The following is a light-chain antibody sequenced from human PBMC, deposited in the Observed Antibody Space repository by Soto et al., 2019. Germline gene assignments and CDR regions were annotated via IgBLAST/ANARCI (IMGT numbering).Light chain of an antibody. J-gene: IGLJ2*01. Sequence: NFMLTQPHSVSESPGKTVTISCTRSSGSIASNYVQWYQQRPGSAPTTVIYEDNQRPSGVPDRFSGSIDSSSNSASLTISGLKTEGEGGSYWQSFCSSPPPPPVVFGGGTKLTVL. CDR2: EDN. CDR3: QSFCSSPPPPPVV. CDR1: SGSIASNY. V-gene: IGLV6-57*04.